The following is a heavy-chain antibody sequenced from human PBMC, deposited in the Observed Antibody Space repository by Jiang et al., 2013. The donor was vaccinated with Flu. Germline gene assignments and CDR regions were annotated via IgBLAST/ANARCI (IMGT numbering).Heavy chain of an antibody. CDR2: INVNKGDT. CDR1: GYTFTTYA. CDR3: VRDYCSGGRCYVGY. D-gene: IGHD2-15*01. J-gene: IGHJ4*02. Sequence: KKPGASVKVSCKASGYTFTTYAMHWVRQAPGQGLEWLGWINVNKGDTKYSQSLQARLTITRDTSASTAYMELSSLRSEDTAVYYCVRDYCSGGRCYVGYWGQGTLVTVSS. V-gene: IGHV1-3*01.